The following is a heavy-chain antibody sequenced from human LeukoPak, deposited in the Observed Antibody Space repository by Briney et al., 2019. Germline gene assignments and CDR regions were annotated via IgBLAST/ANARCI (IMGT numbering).Heavy chain of an antibody. CDR2: IYTSGST. D-gene: IGHD3-10*01. Sequence: SETLSLTCTVSGGSISSGSYYWNWIRQPAGKGLEWIGRIYTSGSTNYNPSLKSRVTISVDTSKNQFSLKLSSVTAADTAVYYCATYPGSAFAPTFDL. CDR3: ATYPGSAFAPTFDL. J-gene: IGHJ2*01. V-gene: IGHV4-61*02. CDR1: GGSISSGSYY.